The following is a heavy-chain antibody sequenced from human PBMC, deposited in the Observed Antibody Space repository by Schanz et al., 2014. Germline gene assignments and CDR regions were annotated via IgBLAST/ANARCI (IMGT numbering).Heavy chain of an antibody. D-gene: IGHD6-13*01. J-gene: IGHJ6*02. CDR3: ARDNLVSSSWYNYYGMDV. Sequence: QVQLVQSGAEVKKPGSSVRVSCKASGGTFTSYAFSWVRQAPGQGLEWMGRIIPIVDITNYAQKFLGRVTITADKSTSTAYMELRSLRSDDTAVYYCARDNLVSSSWYNYYGMDVWGQGTMVTVSS. CDR1: GGTFTSYA. V-gene: IGHV1-69*04. CDR2: IIPIVDIT.